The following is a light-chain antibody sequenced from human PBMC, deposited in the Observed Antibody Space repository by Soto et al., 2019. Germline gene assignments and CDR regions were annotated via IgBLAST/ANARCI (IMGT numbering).Light chain of an antibody. CDR1: QSVSSN. J-gene: IGKJ1*01. V-gene: IGKV3-15*01. Sequence: EIVMTQSPATLSVSPGERATLSCRASQSVSSNLSCYQQKPVQAPRLLIYGASTRATGIPARFSGSGSGTDFTLTISSLEPEDFAVYYCQQRDNWPQSFGQGTKVDIK. CDR2: GAS. CDR3: QQRDNWPQS.